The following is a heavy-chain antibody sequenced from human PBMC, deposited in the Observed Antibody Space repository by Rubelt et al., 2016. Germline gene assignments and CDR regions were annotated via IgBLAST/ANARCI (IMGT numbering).Heavy chain of an antibody. J-gene: IGHJ1*01. Sequence: QVQLVESGGGVVQPGTSLRLSCAASGFTFSSYAMHGVRPAPGKGLEWVAVIWYTGRNEYYADSVKGRFTIARDNSKNTLFLQMNSLRAGDTAAYYCARHLDASGWGGAFQHWGQGTRVIVSS. CDR1: GFTFSSYA. CDR3: ARHLDASGWGGAFQH. CDR2: IWYTGRNE. V-gene: IGHV3-33*01. D-gene: IGHD6-19*01.